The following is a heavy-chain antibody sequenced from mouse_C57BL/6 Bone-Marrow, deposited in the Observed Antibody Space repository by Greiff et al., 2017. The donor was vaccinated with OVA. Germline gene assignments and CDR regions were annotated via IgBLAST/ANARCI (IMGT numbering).Heavy chain of an antibody. CDR3: AHYYGSSGND. V-gene: IGHV1-26*01. J-gene: IGHJ2*01. CDR2: INPNNGGT. Sequence: EVRLHQSEPELLKLGASVKLSFKASGYTFTDSSLNWVKQSHGKSLEWIGDINPNNGGTSYNQKFKGKATLTVDKSSSTAYMELRSLTSEDSAVYYCAHYYGSSGNDWGQGTTLTVSS. CDR1: GYTFTDSS. D-gene: IGHD1-1*01.